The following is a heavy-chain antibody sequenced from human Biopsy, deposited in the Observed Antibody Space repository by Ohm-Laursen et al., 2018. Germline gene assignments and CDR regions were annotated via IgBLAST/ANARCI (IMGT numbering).Heavy chain of an antibody. Sequence: SQTLSLTCTVSGVSINGGRYYWNWIRHHPGKGLEWIGSTFYSANTYYNPSLKSRVTISVDTSKNQFSLKLSSVTAADTAVYYCARLGSGDYFPTFFDFWGQGALVTVSS. J-gene: IGHJ4*02. D-gene: IGHD5-12*01. CDR1: GVSINGGRYY. CDR2: TFYSANT. CDR3: ARLGSGDYFPTFFDF. V-gene: IGHV4-31*03.